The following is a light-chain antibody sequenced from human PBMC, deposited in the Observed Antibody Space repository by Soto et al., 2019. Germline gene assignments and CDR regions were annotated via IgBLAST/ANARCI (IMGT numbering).Light chain of an antibody. V-gene: IGKV1-39*01. CDR2: GAA. Sequence: DIQMTQSPSSLSASVGDRVTITCRAGQSILNYLSWYQLKPGKAPRLLMYGAASLQSGVPSRFSGSGSGTDFTLTISGLLPEDFETYYCQQNYSTPRTLGQGTKVDIK. CDR3: QQNYSTPRT. CDR1: QSILNY. J-gene: IGKJ1*01.